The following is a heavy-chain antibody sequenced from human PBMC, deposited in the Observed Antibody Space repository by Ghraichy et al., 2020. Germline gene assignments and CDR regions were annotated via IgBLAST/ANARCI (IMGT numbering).Heavy chain of an antibody. J-gene: IGHJ4*02. CDR1: GFTLSTYA. Sequence: GSLRLSCAASGFTLSTYAMAWVRQAPGKGLEWVSLISGTGANTFYATSVKGRFTISRDNSKNMLYLQLNSLSAEDTAVYFCVRDGYNNIPFDSWGQGTRVTVSS. CDR3: VRDGYNNIPFDS. D-gene: IGHD5-24*01. V-gene: IGHV3-23*01. CDR2: ISGTGANT.